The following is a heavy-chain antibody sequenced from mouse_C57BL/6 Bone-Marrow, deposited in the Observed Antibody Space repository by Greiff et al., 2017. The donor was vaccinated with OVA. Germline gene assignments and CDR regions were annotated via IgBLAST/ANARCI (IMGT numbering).Heavy chain of an antibody. V-gene: IGHV2-5*01. CDR3: DKRRLGYLMDY. CDR2: IWRGGST. J-gene: IGHJ4*01. Sequence: QVQLQQSGPGLVQPSQCLSLTCTASGFSFTSYGVYWVRQSPGKGLEWLGGIWRGGSTAYNAAFMSRLSITKDNSKSQVFFKMNSLQAADTAIFYCDKRRLGYLMDYWGQGTTVTVSS. D-gene: IGHD4-1*01. CDR1: GFSFTSYG.